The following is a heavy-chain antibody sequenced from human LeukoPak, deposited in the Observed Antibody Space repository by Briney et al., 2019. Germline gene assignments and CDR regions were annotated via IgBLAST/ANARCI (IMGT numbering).Heavy chain of an antibody. V-gene: IGHV4-34*01. J-gene: IGHJ5*02. Sequence: PSETLSLTRAVYGASFSSYYWGSVRRPPGQGPEWIGEINHTGTTNYNPSHKSRVTKSVETSKNPFSLKLSSVTAADTAVYYCARGCADYDILTGYDNLRRWFDPWGQGTLVTVSS. CDR2: INHTGTT. CDR3: ARGCADYDILTGYDNLRRWFDP. D-gene: IGHD3-9*01. CDR1: GASFSSYY.